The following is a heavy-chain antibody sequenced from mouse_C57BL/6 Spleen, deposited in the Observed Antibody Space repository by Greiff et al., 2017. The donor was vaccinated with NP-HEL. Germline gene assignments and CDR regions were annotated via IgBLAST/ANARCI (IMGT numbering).Heavy chain of an antibody. J-gene: IGHJ3*01. CDR3: ARDSGRRFAY. Sequence: QVQLQQSGPELVKPGASVKISCKASGYAFSSSWMNWVKQRPGTGLEWIGRIYPGDGDTNYNGKFKGKATLTADKSSSTAYMQLSSLTSEDSAVYFCARDSGRRFAYWGQGTLVTVSA. CDR2: IYPGDGDT. CDR1: GYAFSSSW. V-gene: IGHV1-82*01.